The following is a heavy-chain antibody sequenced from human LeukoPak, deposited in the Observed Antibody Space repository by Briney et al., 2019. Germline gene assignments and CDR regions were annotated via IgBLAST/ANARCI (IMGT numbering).Heavy chain of an antibody. CDR3: ATSYSSGWYADY. V-gene: IGHV1-24*01. Sequence: ASVKVSCKVSGYTLTELSMHWVRQAPGKGLEWMGGFDPEDGETIYAQKFQGRVTMTEDTSTDTAYMELSSLRSEDTAVHYCATSYSSGWYADYWGQGTLVTVSS. J-gene: IGHJ4*02. CDR1: GYTLTELS. D-gene: IGHD6-19*01. CDR2: FDPEDGET.